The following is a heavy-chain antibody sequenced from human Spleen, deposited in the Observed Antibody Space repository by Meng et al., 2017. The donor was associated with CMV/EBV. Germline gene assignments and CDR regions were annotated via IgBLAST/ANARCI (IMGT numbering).Heavy chain of an antibody. CDR2: ISPNGGTT. D-gene: IGHD2-8*01. J-gene: IGHJ4*02. V-gene: IGHV3-23*01. CDR1: GFTLSNYA. Sequence: GEPLKIPCAASGFTLSNYAMSWVRQAPGKGLEWVSAISPNGGTTYYADSVKGRFTISRDISKNTLYLQMNSLRAEDTAIYYCAKSRYCANSCHLDFDYWGQGTLVTVSS. CDR3: AKSRYCANSCHLDFDY.